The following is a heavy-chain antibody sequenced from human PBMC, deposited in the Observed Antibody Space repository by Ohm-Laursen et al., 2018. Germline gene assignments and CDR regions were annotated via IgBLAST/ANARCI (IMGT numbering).Heavy chain of an antibody. CDR3: AKEKSLLVVAAILYFQH. V-gene: IGHV3-23*01. D-gene: IGHD2-15*01. J-gene: IGHJ1*01. CDR1: GFTFSNYW. Sequence: SLRLSCAASGFTFSNYWMSWVRQAPGKGLEWVSAISGSGGSTYYADPVKGRFTISRDNSKNTLYLQMDSLRAEDTAVYYCAKEKSLLVVAAILYFQHWGQGTLVTVSS. CDR2: ISGSGGST.